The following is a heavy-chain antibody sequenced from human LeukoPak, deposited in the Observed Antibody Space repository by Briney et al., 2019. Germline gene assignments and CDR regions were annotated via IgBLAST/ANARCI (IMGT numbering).Heavy chain of an antibody. CDR3: AKETYSTSWQLES. D-gene: IGHD6-13*01. Sequence: PGGSLRLSCAASGFTFSSYGMHWVRQAPGKGLEWVAVISPDGNTKYYIDSVKGRFTIPRDNSKSTLYLQINSLRAEDTAVYYCAKETYSTSWQLESWGQGSLVTVSS. CDR1: GFTFSSYG. CDR2: ISPDGNTK. J-gene: IGHJ4*02. V-gene: IGHV3-30*18.